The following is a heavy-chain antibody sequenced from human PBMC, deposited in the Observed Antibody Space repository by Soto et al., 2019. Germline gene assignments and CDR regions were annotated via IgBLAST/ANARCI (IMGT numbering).Heavy chain of an antibody. CDR1: GYTFTSYG. V-gene: IGHV1-18*01. Sequence: SVKVSCKASGYTFTSYGISWVRQAPGQGLEWMGWISAYNGNTNYAQKLQGRVTMTTDTSTSTAYMELRSLRSDDTAVYYCARERYSGSITGGYYYYGMDVWGQGTTVTVSS. J-gene: IGHJ6*02. CDR3: ARERYSGSITGGYYYYGMDV. D-gene: IGHD1-26*01. CDR2: ISAYNGNT.